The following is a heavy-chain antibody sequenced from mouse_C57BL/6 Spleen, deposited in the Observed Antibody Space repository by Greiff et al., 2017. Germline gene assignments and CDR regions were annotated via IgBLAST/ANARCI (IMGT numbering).Heavy chain of an antibody. J-gene: IGHJ1*03. CDR1: GYTFTDHT. Sequence: VQLQQSDAELVKPGASVKISCKVSGYTFTDHTIHWMKQRPDQGLEWIGYIYPRDGSTKYNEKFKGKATMTADKSSSTAYMQLNSLSSEDSAVYCCARESYDGLYFGGWGTGTTVTVSS. CDR2: IYPRDGST. D-gene: IGHD2-3*01. V-gene: IGHV1-78*01. CDR3: ARESYDGLYFGG.